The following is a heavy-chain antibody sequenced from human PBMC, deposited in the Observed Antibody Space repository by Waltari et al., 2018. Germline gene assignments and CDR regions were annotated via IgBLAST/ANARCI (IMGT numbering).Heavy chain of an antibody. CDR2: ISSSSSTI. Sequence: EVQLVESGGGLVQPGGSLRLSCAASGFTFSSYSMNWVRQAPGKGLEWVSNISSSSSTIYDADSVKGRFTISRDNAKNSLYLQMNSLRAEDTAVYYCARDVDTAMVTDYWGQGTLVTVSS. J-gene: IGHJ4*02. CDR3: ARDVDTAMVTDY. V-gene: IGHV3-48*01. CDR1: GFTFSSYS. D-gene: IGHD5-18*01.